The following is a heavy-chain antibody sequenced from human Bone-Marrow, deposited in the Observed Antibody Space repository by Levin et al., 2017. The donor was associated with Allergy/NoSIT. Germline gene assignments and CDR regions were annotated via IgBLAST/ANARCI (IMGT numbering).Heavy chain of an antibody. CDR2: INPKSGDT. CDR1: GYTFTAYY. Sequence: ASVKVSCNTSGYTFTAYYIHWVRQAPGQGLEWMGRINPKSGDTDFAQKFQGRVTMATDTSISTASMVLSRLRSDDTALVYCSRDVRAASTRWFDPWGQGTLVTVSS. CDR3: SRDVRAASTRWFDP. V-gene: IGHV1-2*06. J-gene: IGHJ5*02. D-gene: IGHD6-13*01.